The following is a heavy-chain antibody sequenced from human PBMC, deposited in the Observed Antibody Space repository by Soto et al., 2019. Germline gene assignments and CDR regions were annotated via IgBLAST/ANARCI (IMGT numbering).Heavy chain of an antibody. Sequence: EVQLVESGGGLIQPGGSLRVSCAASEFTVSSNYMTWVRQAPGKGLEWVSVIDTAGRANYAESVKGRFTNSRDNSKNTLYLQMNSLRVEATAVYYCARGATYYDFWSGHYTSYTYSGMDVWGQGTTVTVS. D-gene: IGHD3-3*01. V-gene: IGHV3-53*01. CDR2: IDTAGRA. J-gene: IGHJ6*02. CDR1: EFTVSSNY. CDR3: ARGATYYDFWSGHYTSYTYSGMDV.